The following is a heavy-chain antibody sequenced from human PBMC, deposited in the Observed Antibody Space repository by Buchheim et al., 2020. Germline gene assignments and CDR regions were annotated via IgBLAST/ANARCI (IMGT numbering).Heavy chain of an antibody. V-gene: IGHV1-18*04. CDR2: ISPYNGNT. D-gene: IGHD2-15*01. CDR1: GYTFPSYG. Sequence: QVQLVQSGAEVKKPGASVKVSCKASGYTFPSYGISWVRQAPGQGLEWMGWISPYNGNTNSAQKVQGRVTMTTDTSTTTAYMELRSLRSDDTAVYYCAKDIVVVVAATWYYYGMDVWGQGTT. J-gene: IGHJ6*02. CDR3: AKDIVVVVAATWYYYGMDV.